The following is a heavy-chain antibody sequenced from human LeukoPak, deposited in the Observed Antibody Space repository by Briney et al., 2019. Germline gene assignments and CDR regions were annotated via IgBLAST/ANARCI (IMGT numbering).Heavy chain of an antibody. Sequence: SETLSLTCTVSGGSIGDYYWSWIRQPPGKGLEWIGYLYYSRNTNYSPSLKSRVTISADTSKTQVYLKLRSVTAADTAVYYCARDGRQNNWFDPWGQGTLVTVSS. CDR1: GGSIGDYY. CDR2: LYYSRNT. J-gene: IGHJ5*02. V-gene: IGHV4-59*12. D-gene: IGHD3/OR15-3a*01. CDR3: ARDGRQNNWFDP.